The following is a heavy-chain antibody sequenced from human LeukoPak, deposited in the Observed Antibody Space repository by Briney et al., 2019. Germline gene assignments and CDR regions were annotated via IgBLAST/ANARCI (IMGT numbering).Heavy chain of an antibody. V-gene: IGHV3-7*01. CDR1: GFTFTDYW. D-gene: IGHD3-10*01. CDR2: IKQDGSEE. Sequence: GGSLRLSCGASGFTFTDYWMAWVRQAPEKGLEWVANIKQDGSEEYYVDSVKGRFTISRDNAKNSLFLQMNSLRVDDTAVYYCARDYGGYYXSWSKGNYYYYMDVWGKGTTVTVSS. CDR3: ARDYGGYYXSWSKGNYYYYMDV. J-gene: IGHJ6*03.